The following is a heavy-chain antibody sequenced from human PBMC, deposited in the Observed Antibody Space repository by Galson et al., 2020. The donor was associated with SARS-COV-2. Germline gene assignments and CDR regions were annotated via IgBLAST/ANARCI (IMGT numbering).Heavy chain of an antibody. D-gene: IGHD1-26*01. CDR1: GFTFSDYD. J-gene: IGHJ3*02. Sequence: GGSLRLSCAASGFTFSDYDMHWVRQASGKSLAWVSLAGSVGDTYYLGSVKGRFIISRDNAKSSLYLQMNSLTAGDTAIYYCTRGQVGNAFDIWGQGTLVTVSS. V-gene: IGHV3-13*01. CDR2: AGSVGDT. CDR3: TRGQVGNAFDI.